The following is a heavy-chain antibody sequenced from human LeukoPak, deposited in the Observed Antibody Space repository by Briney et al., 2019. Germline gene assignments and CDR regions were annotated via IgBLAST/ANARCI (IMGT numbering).Heavy chain of an antibody. V-gene: IGHV1-8*01. D-gene: IGHD3-22*01. Sequence: ASVKVSCKASGYTFTSHDINWVRQATGQGLEWMGWMNPNSGYTGYEQKFQGRVTMTRDTSTSTAYMELSSLRSEDTAVYYCARGGSSYNDEHEEFDYWGQGTVVTGSS. J-gene: IGHJ4*02. CDR2: MNPNSGYT. CDR3: ARGGSSYNDEHEEFDY. CDR1: GYTFTSHD.